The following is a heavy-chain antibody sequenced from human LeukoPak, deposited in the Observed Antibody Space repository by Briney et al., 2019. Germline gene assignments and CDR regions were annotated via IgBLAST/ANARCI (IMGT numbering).Heavy chain of an antibody. D-gene: IGHD4-11*01. CDR2: ISSSGGTI. Sequence: GGSLRLSCAASGFTFSDYYMSWIRQAPGKGLEWVSYISSSGGTIYYADSVKGRFTISRDNAKNSLSLQMNSLRAEDTAVYYCARDEGNLAYGNYGFDYWGQGTLVTVSS. CDR1: GFTFSDYY. CDR3: ARDEGNLAYGNYGFDY. J-gene: IGHJ4*02. V-gene: IGHV3-11*01.